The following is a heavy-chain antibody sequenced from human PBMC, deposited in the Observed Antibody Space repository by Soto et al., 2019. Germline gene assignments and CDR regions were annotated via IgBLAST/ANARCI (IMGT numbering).Heavy chain of an antibody. CDR1: GFTLSSYE. V-gene: IGHV3-48*03. CDR3: ARESPPYDILTGYYDY. CDR2: ISYTGTTI. D-gene: IGHD3-9*01. Sequence: GGSLRLSCVASGFTLSSYEMNWVRLAPGKGLEWVAYISYTGTTIYYADSVKGRFAISRDTVKNSLYLQMNSLRAEDTAVYYCARESPPYDILTGYYDYWGQGTLVTVSS. J-gene: IGHJ4*02.